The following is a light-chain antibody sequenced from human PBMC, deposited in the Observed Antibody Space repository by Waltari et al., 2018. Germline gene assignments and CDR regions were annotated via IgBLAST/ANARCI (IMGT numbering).Light chain of an antibody. CDR2: GAS. CDR3: QRNDRLPVT. CDR1: QSVGRA. Sequence: EMVLTLSPGTLPLSPGEIDTLSCRASQSVGRALIWYQQKPGKAPRLLIYGASTRATGIPDRFSGSGSGTDFSLTITRLEPEDFAVYYCQRNDRLPVTFGQGTKVEIK. J-gene: IGKJ1*01. V-gene: IGKV3-20*01.